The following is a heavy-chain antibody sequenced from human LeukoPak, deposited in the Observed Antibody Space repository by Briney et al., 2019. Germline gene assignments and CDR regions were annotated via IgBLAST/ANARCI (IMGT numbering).Heavy chain of an antibody. Sequence: GSLRLSCTASGFTFGDYAMSWVRQAPGKGLGWVGFIRSKAYGGTTEYDASVKGIFHISRDDSKSIAYMQMNSLKTEDTAVYYCTRDRQDDFWSGYYTPLYWGQGTLVTVSS. J-gene: IGHJ4*02. V-gene: IGHV3-49*04. CDR1: GFTFGDYA. CDR2: IRSKAYGGTT. CDR3: TRDRQDDFWSGYYTPLY. D-gene: IGHD3-3*01.